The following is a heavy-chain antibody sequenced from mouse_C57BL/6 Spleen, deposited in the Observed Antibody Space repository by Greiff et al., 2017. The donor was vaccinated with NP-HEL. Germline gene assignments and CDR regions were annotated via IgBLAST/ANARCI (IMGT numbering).Heavy chain of an antibody. Sequence: VQLQQSGPGLVQPSQSLSITCTVSGFSLTSYGVHWVRQPPGKGLEWLGVIWSGGSTDYNAAIISRLSISKDNSKSQVFFKMNSLQADDTAIYYCAKKDYFYAMDYWGQGTSVTVSS. CDR2: IWSGGST. CDR3: AKKDYFYAMDY. J-gene: IGHJ4*01. CDR1: GFSLTSYG. V-gene: IGHV2-4*01.